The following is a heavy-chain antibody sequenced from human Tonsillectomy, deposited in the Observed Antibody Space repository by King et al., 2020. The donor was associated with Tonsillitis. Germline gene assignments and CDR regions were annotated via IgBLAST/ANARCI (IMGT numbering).Heavy chain of an antibody. CDR3: ARPRPSGSHPGPPDY. V-gene: IGHV5-51*01. J-gene: IGHJ4*02. CDR2: IYPGDSDT. Sequence: QLVQSGAEVKKPGESLKISCKGSGYSFTSSWIAWVRQMPGKGLEWMGIIYPGDSDTRYSPSFKGQVTISADKSISTAYLQRSSLKASDTAMYYCARPRPSGSHPGPPDYWGQGTLVTVSS. CDR1: GYSFTSSW. D-gene: IGHD1-26*01.